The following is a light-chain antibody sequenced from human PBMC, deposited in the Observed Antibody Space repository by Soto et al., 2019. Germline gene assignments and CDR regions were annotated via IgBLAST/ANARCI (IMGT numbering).Light chain of an antibody. CDR2: GAS. CDR1: QRVISRY. Sequence: ETVLTQSPGTLSLSPGERATLSCRASQRVISRYLVWYQQKPGQSPRLLIYGASSRVTGIPDRFSGSGSGTDFTLTISTLEPEDCAVYFCQHYDTSPPAFGQGTKVEI. CDR3: QHYDTSPPA. V-gene: IGKV3-20*01. J-gene: IGKJ1*01.